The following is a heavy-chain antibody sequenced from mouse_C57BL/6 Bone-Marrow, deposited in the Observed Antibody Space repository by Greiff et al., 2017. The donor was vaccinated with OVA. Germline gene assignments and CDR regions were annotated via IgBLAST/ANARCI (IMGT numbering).Heavy chain of an antibody. CDR3: ARARGSYAMDY. CDR2: IDPSDSYT. CDR1: GYTFTSYW. Sequence: VQLQQPGAELVKPGASVKLSCKASGYTFTSYWMQWVKQRPGQGLEWIGEIDPSDSYTNYNQKFKGKATLTVDTSSSTAYMQLSSLTSADSAVYYGARARGSYAMDYWGQGTSVTVSS. J-gene: IGHJ4*01. V-gene: IGHV1-50*01.